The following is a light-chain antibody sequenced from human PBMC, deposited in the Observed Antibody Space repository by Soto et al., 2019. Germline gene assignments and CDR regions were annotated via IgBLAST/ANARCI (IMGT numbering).Light chain of an antibody. V-gene: IGLV2-14*01. CDR3: SSFTSSGTL. CDR2: EVS. CDR1: SSDVGGYDY. J-gene: IGLJ3*02. Sequence: QSDLTQPATVSGSPGQPITISCTGTSSDVGGYDYVSWYQQHPGKVPKLIIYEVSIRASGVSNRFSASKSANTASLTISGLQPEDEADYYCSSFTSSGTLFGGGTKLTVL.